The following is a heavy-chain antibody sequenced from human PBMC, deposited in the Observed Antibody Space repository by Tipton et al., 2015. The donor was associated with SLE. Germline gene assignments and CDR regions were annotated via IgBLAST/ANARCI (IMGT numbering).Heavy chain of an antibody. J-gene: IGHJ4*02. CDR1: GYTFTSYG. CDR2: ISAYNGNT. Sequence: QSGPEVKKPGASVKVSCKASGYTFTSYGINWVRQAPGQGLEWMGWISAYNGNTSYAQKFQGRVTMTRDTSTSTVYMELSSLRSEDTAVYYCAREEFMEHRGGFDYWGQGTLVTVSS. V-gene: IGHV1-18*01. CDR3: AREEFMEHRGGFDY. D-gene: IGHD3-3*01.